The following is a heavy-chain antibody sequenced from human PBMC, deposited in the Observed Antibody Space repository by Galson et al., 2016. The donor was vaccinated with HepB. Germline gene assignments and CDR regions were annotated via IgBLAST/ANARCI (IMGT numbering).Heavy chain of an antibody. J-gene: IGHJ4*02. V-gene: IGHV3-23*01. CDR1: GFIFSNYA. CDR3: AKDRGGVFSAYHFDT. D-gene: IGHD3-22*01. CDR2: ITDDGVGT. Sequence: SQRLSCAASGFIFSNYAMSWVRQAPGKGLEWVSTITDDGVGTFYADSVEGRFTISRDNSKNTLFLQMNRLSAEDTALYYCAKDRGGVFSAYHFDTWGQGALVPVSS.